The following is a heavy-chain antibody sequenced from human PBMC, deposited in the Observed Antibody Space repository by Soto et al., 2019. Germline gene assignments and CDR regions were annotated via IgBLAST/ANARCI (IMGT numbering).Heavy chain of an antibody. Sequence: PGGSLRLSCAASGFTFSSYSMNWVRQAPGKGLEWVSYISSSSSTIYYADSVKGRFTISRDNAKNSLYLQMNSLRAEDTAVYYCARDIGYCSSTSCYYYYYYYMDVWGKGTTVTVSS. CDR3: ARDIGYCSSTSCYYYYYYYMDV. J-gene: IGHJ6*03. V-gene: IGHV3-48*01. D-gene: IGHD2-2*01. CDR2: ISSSSSTI. CDR1: GFTFSSYS.